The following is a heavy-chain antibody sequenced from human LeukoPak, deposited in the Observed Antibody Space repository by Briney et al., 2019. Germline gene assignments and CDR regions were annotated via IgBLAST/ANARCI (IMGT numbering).Heavy chain of an antibody. CDR2: INQGGGDK. D-gene: IGHD2-2*01. CDR1: EFTISYYW. J-gene: IGHJ6*04. CDR3: ARVALVADANYYGMDV. Sequence: PGGSLRLSCAASEFTISYYWMSWVRQAPGKGLDWVANINQGGGDKYYVDSVKGRFTIFRDNAKNSLYLQMNSLKAEDTVVYYCARVALVADANYYGMDVWGKGTTVTVSP. V-gene: IGHV3-7*03.